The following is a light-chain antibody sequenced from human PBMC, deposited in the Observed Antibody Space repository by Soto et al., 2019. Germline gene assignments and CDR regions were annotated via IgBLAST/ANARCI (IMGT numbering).Light chain of an antibody. CDR2: GAS. Sequence: EIVLTQSPATLSVSPGERVTLSCRASERVSSSLAWYQHKPGQPPRLLIYGASTRATDIPARFSGSGSWTQFTLTISSLQSEDFAVYYCQQYKDWPPVTFGPGTKVEIK. CDR1: ERVSSS. J-gene: IGKJ3*01. V-gene: IGKV3-15*01. CDR3: QQYKDWPPVT.